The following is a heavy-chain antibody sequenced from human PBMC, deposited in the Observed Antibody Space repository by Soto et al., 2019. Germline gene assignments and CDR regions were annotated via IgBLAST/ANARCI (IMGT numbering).Heavy chain of an antibody. V-gene: IGHV4-39*01. CDR2: IYYSGST. D-gene: IGHD3-3*01. Sequence: SETLSLTCTVSGGSISSSSYYWGWIRQPPGRGLEWIGSIYYSGSTYYNPSLKSRVTISVDTSKNQFSLKLSSVTAADTAVYYCAVPVYYDFWSGYNNWFDPWGQGTLVTVSS. CDR3: AVPVYYDFWSGYNNWFDP. J-gene: IGHJ5*02. CDR1: GGSISSSSYY.